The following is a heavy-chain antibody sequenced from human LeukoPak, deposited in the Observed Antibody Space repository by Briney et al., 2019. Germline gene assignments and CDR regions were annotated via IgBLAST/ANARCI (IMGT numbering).Heavy chain of an antibody. CDR3: ARNFRGGSNYYGMDI. D-gene: IGHD1-26*01. V-gene: IGHV3-9*01. Sequence: PGGSLRLSCAASGFTFTMFGMNWVRQAPGKGLEWVSGISWNSGSIDYGDSVKGRFTTSRDNAKNSLYLQMNSLRAEDTALYFCARNFRGGSNYYGMDIWGQGTTVTVSS. CDR1: GFTFTMFG. J-gene: IGHJ6*02. CDR2: ISWNSGSI.